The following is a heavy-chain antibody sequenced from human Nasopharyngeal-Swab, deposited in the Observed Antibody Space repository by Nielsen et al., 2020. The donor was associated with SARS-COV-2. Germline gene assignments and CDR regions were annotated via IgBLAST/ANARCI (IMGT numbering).Heavy chain of an antibody. J-gene: IGHJ5*02. CDR3: ARDQASGVYVLLGGYWFDP. CDR2: ISSSSSYI. Sequence: VCQAPGKGLEWVSSISSSSSYIYYADSVKGRFTISRDNAKNSLHLQMNSLRAENTAVYYCARDQASGVYVLLGGYWFDPWGQGTLVTVSS. D-gene: IGHD3-10*01. V-gene: IGHV3-21*01.